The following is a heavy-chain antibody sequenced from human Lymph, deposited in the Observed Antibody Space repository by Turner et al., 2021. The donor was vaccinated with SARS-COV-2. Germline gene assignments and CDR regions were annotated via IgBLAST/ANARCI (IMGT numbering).Heavy chain of an antibody. CDR1: GGSFSGYY. V-gene: IGHV4-34*01. J-gene: IGHJ6*02. D-gene: IGHD5-18*01. Sequence: QVQLQQCGAALLKPSETLSLTCAVYGGSFSGYYWSWIRQPPGKGLEWIGEINHSGSTNYNPSLKSRVTISVDTSKNQFSLKLSSVTAADTAVYYCARGGVDTAMVRYYYYGMDVWGQGTTVTVSS. CDR2: INHSGST. CDR3: ARGGVDTAMVRYYYYGMDV.